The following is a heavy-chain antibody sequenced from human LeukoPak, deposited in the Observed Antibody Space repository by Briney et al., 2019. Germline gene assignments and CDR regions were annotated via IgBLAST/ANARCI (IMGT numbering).Heavy chain of an antibody. CDR3: ARVQGRYSSCSGFDS. CDR1: GFTFSSYA. J-gene: IGHJ4*02. CDR2: ISYDGSNK. D-gene: IGHD5-18*01. V-gene: IGHV3-30*04. Sequence: GGSLRLSCAASGFTFSSYAMHWVRQAPGKGLEWVAVISYDGSNKYYADSVKGRFTISRDNSKNTLYLQMNSLRAEDTAVYYCARVQGRYSSCSGFDSWGQGTLVTVSS.